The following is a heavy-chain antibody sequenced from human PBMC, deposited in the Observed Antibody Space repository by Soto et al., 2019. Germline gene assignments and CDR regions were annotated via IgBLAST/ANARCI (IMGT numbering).Heavy chain of an antibody. CDR2: IYYSGST. CDR3: ARRKYCGGDCYTFDY. Sequence: SETLSVTCTVSGGSISSDYWSWIRQPPGKGLEWIGYIYYSGSTNYNPSLKSRVTISVDTSKNQFSLKLSSVTAADTAVYYCARRKYCGGDCYTFDYWGQGTLVTVSS. CDR1: GGSISSDY. J-gene: IGHJ4*02. V-gene: IGHV4-59*08. D-gene: IGHD2-21*02.